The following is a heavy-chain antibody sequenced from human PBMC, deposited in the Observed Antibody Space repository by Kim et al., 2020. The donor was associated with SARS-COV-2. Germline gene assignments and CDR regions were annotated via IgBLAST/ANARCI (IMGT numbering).Heavy chain of an antibody. D-gene: IGHD3-10*01. J-gene: IGHJ4*02. V-gene: IGHV4-4*02. Sequence: NYTPSLKGRVSILVDKSKNQFSLKMWSVTAADTAVYYCARAGSTVKFFDFWGRGTLVTVAS. CDR3: ARAGSTVKFFDF.